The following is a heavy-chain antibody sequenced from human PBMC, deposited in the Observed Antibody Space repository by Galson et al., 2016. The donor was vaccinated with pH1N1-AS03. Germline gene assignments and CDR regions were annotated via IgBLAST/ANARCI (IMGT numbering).Heavy chain of an antibody. V-gene: IGHV1-18*01. J-gene: IGHJ5*01. CDR3: ARVMANNWFDS. CDR2: VSPHSGNT. Sequence: SVKVSCKASGYTFSRYGITWVRQAPGQGLEWMGWVSPHSGNTRNAQKFQGRVTMTTDTSTNTAYMELRSLRSDDTAVYYCARVMANNWFDSWGQGTLVTVSS. D-gene: IGHD5-24*01. CDR1: GYTFSRYG.